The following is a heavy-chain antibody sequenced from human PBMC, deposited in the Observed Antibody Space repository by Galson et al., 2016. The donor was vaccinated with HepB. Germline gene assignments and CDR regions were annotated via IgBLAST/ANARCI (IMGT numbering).Heavy chain of an antibody. J-gene: IGHJ4*02. CDR3: ARGMSHDYGVSADY. D-gene: IGHD4-17*01. V-gene: IGHV3-20*04. CDR1: GFTFDDYG. Sequence: SLRLSCAASGFTFDDYGLSWVRQAPGKGLEWVSGINWNGGSTGYADSVKGRFTISRDNAKNSLYLQMNSLRAEDTALYYCARGMSHDYGVSADYWGQGPLVTVSS. CDR2: INWNGGST.